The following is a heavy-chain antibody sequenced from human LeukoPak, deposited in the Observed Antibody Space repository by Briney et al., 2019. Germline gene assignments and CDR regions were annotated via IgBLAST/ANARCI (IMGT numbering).Heavy chain of an antibody. J-gene: IGHJ3*02. CDR2: IYSSETT. V-gene: IGHV4-4*08. CDR1: GGSITGYH. CDR3: ARRNDFDI. Sequence: PSETLSLTCTVSGGSITGYHWSWIPPPPGKGREWIGYIYSSETTEYKPSLKSRVTISADTSKNQFSLKLTSVTAEDTAKYYCARRNDFDIWGQGTMVTGSS.